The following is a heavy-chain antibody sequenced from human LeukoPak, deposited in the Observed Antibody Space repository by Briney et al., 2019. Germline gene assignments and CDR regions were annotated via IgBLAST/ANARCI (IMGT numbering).Heavy chain of an antibody. D-gene: IGHD3-22*01. CDR3: ARDWRLYYYDSSGYYGGWTEYFDY. CDR2: INHSGST. J-gene: IGHJ4*02. CDR1: GGSFSGYY. Sequence: TSETLSLTCAVYGGSFSGYYWSWIRQPPGKGLEWIGEINHSGSTNYNPSLKSRVTISVDTSKNQFSLKLSSVTAADTAVYYCARDWRLYYYDSSGYYGGWTEYFDYWGQGTLVTVSS. V-gene: IGHV4-34*01.